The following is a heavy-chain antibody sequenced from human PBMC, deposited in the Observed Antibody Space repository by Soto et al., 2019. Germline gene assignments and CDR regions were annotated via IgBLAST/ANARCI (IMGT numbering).Heavy chain of an antibody. CDR3: ARGRYCSGGSCYENWFDP. D-gene: IGHD2-15*01. V-gene: IGHV1-69*02. CDR1: GGTFSSYT. CDR2: IIPILGIA. Sequence: GASVKVSCKASGGTFSSYTISWVRQAPGQGLEWMGRIIPILGIANYAQKFQGRVTITADKSTSTAYMELSSLRSEDTAVYYCARGRYCSGGSCYENWFDPWGQGTPVTVSS. J-gene: IGHJ5*02.